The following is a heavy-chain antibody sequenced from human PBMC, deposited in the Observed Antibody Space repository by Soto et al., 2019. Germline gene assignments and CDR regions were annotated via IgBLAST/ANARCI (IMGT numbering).Heavy chain of an antibody. CDR1: GYSCTSYD. CDR3: ARGSYDYVWGSYRFDY. V-gene: IGHV1-8*01. J-gene: IGHJ4*02. D-gene: IGHD3-16*02. CDR2: MNPNSGNT. Sequence: GXSVKVTCHAAGYSCTSYDSNWGRRATGQGLEWMGWMNPNSGNTGYAQKFQGRVTMTRNTSISTAYMGLSSLRSEDTAVYYCARGSYDYVWGSYRFDYWGQGTLVTVSS.